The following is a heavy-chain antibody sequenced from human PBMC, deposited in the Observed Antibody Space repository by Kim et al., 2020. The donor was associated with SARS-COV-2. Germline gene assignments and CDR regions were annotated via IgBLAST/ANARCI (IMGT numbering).Heavy chain of an antibody. V-gene: IGHV3-30*18. D-gene: IGHD2-2*01. Sequence: GGSLRLSCAASGFTFSSYGMHWVRQAPGKGLEWVAVISYDGSNKYYADSVKGRFTISRDNSKNTLYLQMNSLRAEDTAVYYCAKGLEYQLLPYYFDYWGQGTLVTVSS. CDR1: GFTFSSYG. J-gene: IGHJ4*02. CDR2: ISYDGSNK. CDR3: AKGLEYQLLPYYFDY.